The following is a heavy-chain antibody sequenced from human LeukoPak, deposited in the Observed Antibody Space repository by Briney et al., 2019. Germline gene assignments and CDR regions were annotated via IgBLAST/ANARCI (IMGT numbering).Heavy chain of an antibody. CDR1: GYTFTGYY. J-gene: IGHJ4*02. CDR2: INPNSGGT. D-gene: IGHD3-22*01. CDR3: ARLKIVNSSGFDY. V-gene: IGHV1-2*06. Sequence: GASVKVSCKASGYTFTGYYMHWVRQAPGQGLEWMGRINPNSGGTNYAQKFQGRVTMIRDTSISTAYMELSRLRSDDTAVYYCARLKIVNSSGFDYWGQGTLVTVSS.